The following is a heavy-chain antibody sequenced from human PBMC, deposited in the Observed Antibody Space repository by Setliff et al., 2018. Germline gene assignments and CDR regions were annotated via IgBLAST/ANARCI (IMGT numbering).Heavy chain of an antibody. Sequence: SETLSLTCAAYGGTFSDYYWGWIRQPPGKGLEWIGTVYDSGTTYYNPSLKSRVTMSVDRSKNQFSLSLTSVTAEDTAVYYCARMSGFQYIDVWDKGTTVTVSS. CDR2: VYDSGTT. J-gene: IGHJ6*03. D-gene: IGHD3-3*01. V-gene: IGHV4-34*01. CDR3: ARMSGFQYIDV. CDR1: GGTFSDYY.